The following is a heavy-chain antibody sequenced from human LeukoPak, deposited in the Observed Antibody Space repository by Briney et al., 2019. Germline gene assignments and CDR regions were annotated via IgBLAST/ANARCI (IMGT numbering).Heavy chain of an antibody. CDR2: INPSGGST. J-gene: IGHJ4*02. CDR1: GYTFTSYY. Sequence: GASVKVSCKASGYTFTSYYMHWVRQAPGQGLEWMGIINPSGGSTSYAQKFQGRVTMTRDTSTSTVYMELSSLRSEDTAVYYCAKDPALWAAAGTDYFDYWGQGTLVTVSS. CDR3: AKDPALWAAAGTDYFDY. D-gene: IGHD6-13*01. V-gene: IGHV1-46*01.